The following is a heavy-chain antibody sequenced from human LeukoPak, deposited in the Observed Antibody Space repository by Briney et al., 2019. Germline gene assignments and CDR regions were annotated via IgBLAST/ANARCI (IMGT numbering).Heavy chain of an antibody. J-gene: IGHJ4*02. V-gene: IGHV3-30*18. CDR1: GFTFSSYG. CDR2: ISYDGSNK. CDR3: AKEGYDSSGYCYGSDY. Sequence: PGRSLRLSCAASGFTFSSYGMHWVRQAPGKGLEWVAVISYDGSNKYYADSVKGRFTISRDNSKNTLYLQMNSLRAEDTAVYYCAKEGYDSSGYCYGSDYWGQGTLVTVSS. D-gene: IGHD3-22*01.